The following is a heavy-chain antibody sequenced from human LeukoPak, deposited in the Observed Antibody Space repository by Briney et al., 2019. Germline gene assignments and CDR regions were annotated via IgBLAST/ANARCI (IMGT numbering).Heavy chain of an antibody. CDR2: ISPGNSDI. J-gene: IGHJ4*02. D-gene: IGHD7-27*01. CDR1: GYSFTNYW. Sequence: GESLKISCKGSGYSFTNYWIGWVRQMPGKGLEWVAIISPGNSDIKYSPSFQGQVTISVDKSISTAYLQWSSLKASDTGMYYCVRGQLGFDYWGQGTLVTVSS. CDR3: VRGQLGFDY. V-gene: IGHV5-51*01.